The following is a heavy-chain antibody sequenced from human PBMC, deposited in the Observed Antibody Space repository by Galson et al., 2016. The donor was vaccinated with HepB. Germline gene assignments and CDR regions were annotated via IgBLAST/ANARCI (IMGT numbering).Heavy chain of an antibody. V-gene: IGHV3-30*03. D-gene: IGHD6-6*01. Sequence: SLRLSCAASGFRFSSYTMNWVRQAPGKGLEWMAIISFDGSDKYYADSVKGRFTISRDNSKNTLYLQMSSLRADDTAVYYCARTPYSSASRAKSYYFDYWGQGTLVTVSS. CDR1: GFRFSSYT. CDR3: ARTPYSSASRAKSYYFDY. CDR2: ISFDGSDK. J-gene: IGHJ4*02.